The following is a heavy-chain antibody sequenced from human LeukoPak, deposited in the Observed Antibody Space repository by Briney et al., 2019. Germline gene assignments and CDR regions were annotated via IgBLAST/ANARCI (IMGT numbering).Heavy chain of an antibody. CDR1: GGTFSSYA. CDR2: IIPIFGTA. V-gene: IGHV1-69*05. D-gene: IGHD5-18*01. CDR3: TRVGTTSYGYDLYYFDY. J-gene: IGHJ4*02. Sequence: SVKVSCKASGGTFSSYAISWVRQAPGQGLEWMGGIIPIFGTANYAQKFQGRVTITTDESTSTAYMELSSLRSEDTAVYYCTRVGTTSYGYDLYYFDYWGQGTLVTVSS.